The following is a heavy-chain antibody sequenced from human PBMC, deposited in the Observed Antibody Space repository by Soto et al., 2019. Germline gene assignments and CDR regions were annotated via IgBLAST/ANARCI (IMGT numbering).Heavy chain of an antibody. CDR3: VSGGCSGGSCYPWISWFDP. J-gene: IGHJ5*02. D-gene: IGHD2-15*01. CDR2: IYYSGST. V-gene: IGHV4-59*08. CDR1: GGSISSNY. Sequence: QVQLQESGPGLVKPSETLSLTCTVSGGSISSNYWSWIRQPPGKGLEWIGYIYYSGSTKYNPSLKSRVTISVDTSKNQFALKRSSVTAADTAVYYCVSGGCSGGSCYPWISWFDPWGQVTLVTVSS.